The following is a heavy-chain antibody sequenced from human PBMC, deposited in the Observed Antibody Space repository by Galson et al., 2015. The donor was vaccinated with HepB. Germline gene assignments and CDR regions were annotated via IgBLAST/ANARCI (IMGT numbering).Heavy chain of an antibody. D-gene: IGHD3-10*01. CDR1: GFTFSASA. CDR2: VGTKANNYAT. V-gene: IGHV3-73*01. Sequence: SLRLSCAASGFTFSASAIHWVRQTSGKGPEWVGRVGTKANNYATSLGASVKGRYTISREDLKNTAYLQMNSLKNEDTAIYYCSRHVEAIRGILGLVREYNGMDVWGQGTTVTVSS. CDR3: SRHVEAIRGILGLVREYNGMDV. J-gene: IGHJ6*02.